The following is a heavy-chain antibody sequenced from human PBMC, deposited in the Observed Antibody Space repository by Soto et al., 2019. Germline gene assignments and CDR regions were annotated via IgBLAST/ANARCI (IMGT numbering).Heavy chain of an antibody. Sequence: PGGSLRLSCGASGFSFGSYGMHWVRQAPGKGLEWFAYISYDGSNKYYADSVKGRITISRDNSKNTLYLQMNSLRAEDTAVYYCAKEVRYFLTGSDYYGLDVWGQGTTVTVSS. J-gene: IGHJ6*02. D-gene: IGHD3-9*01. CDR3: AKEVRYFLTGSDYYGLDV. CDR2: ISYDGSNK. V-gene: IGHV3-30*18. CDR1: GFSFGSYG.